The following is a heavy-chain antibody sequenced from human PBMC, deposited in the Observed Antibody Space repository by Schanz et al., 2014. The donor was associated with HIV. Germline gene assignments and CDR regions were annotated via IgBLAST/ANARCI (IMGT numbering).Heavy chain of an antibody. CDR1: GYTFTSSD. Sequence: QVQLVQSGAEVKKPGTSVKVSCEASGYTFTSSDINWVRQAPGQGLEWMGWMNPKSGNTGYAQKFQGRVTMTRDTSTTTAYMELRNLRANDTAVYYCARGLGRCGGDCRGSPLDYWGQGTLVVVSS. D-gene: IGHD2-21*02. CDR2: MNPKSGNT. CDR3: ARGLGRCGGDCRGSPLDY. J-gene: IGHJ4*02. V-gene: IGHV1-8*01.